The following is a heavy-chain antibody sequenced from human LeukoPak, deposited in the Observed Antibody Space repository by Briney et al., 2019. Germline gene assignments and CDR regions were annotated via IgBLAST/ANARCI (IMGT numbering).Heavy chain of an antibody. Sequence: GGSLRLSCAASGFTFSSYSMNWVRQAPGKGLEWVSSISSSSSYIYYADSVKGRFTISRDNAKNSLYLQMNSLRAEDTAVYYCASAPILTGYYIALDYWGQGTLVTVSS. CDR3: ASAPILTGYYIALDY. D-gene: IGHD3-9*01. CDR1: GFTFSSYS. V-gene: IGHV3-21*01. CDR2: ISSSSSYI. J-gene: IGHJ4*02.